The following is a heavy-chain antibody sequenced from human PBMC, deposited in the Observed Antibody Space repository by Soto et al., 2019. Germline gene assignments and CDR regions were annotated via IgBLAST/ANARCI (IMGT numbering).Heavy chain of an antibody. CDR1: GFTFSSYA. CDR2: ISGSGGST. CDR3: AKVAGYCSGVSCYRLLSYYYMDV. J-gene: IGHJ6*03. V-gene: IGHV3-23*01. D-gene: IGHD2-15*01. Sequence: EVQLLESGGGLVQPGGSLRLSCAASGFTFSSYAMSWVRQAPGKGLEWVSAISGSGGSTYYADSVKGRFTISRDNSKNTLYLQMNSLRAEDTAVYYCAKVAGYCSGVSCYRLLSYYYMDVWGKGTTVTDSS.